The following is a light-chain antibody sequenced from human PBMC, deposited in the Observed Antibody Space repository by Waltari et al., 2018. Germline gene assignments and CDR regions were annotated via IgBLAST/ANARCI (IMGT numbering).Light chain of an antibody. V-gene: IGKV4-1*01. CDR1: QSLLYSSNNKNY. J-gene: IGKJ2*01. CDR2: WAS. Sequence: DIVMTQSPDSLAVSLGERATINCKSSQSLLYSSNNKNYLAWYQQKPGQSPKLLISWASTRQSGVPDRFRGSGSGTDFTLAISSLQAADVAVYYCQQYFDTLGVPTFGQGTKLEIK. CDR3: QQYFDTLGVPT.